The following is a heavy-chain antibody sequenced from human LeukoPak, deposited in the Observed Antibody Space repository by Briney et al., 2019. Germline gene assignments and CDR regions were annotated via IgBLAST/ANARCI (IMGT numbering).Heavy chain of an antibody. CDR2: IKQDGSEK. CDR1: GFTFSCYW. D-gene: IGHD1-14*01. Sequence: GGSLRLSCAAPGFTFSCYWMSWVRQAPGKGLEWVANIKQDGSEKYYVDSVKGRFTISRDNAKNSLYLQMNSLRSEDTAVYYRARVNRAYFDYWGQGTLVTVSS. CDR3: ARVNRAYFDY. J-gene: IGHJ4*02. V-gene: IGHV3-7*01.